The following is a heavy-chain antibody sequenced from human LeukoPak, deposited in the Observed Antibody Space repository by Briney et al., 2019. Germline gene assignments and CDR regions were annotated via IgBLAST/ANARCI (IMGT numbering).Heavy chain of an antibody. CDR3: ARGSGYYPHYFDY. CDR2: MYYSGST. V-gene: IGHV4-39*07. CDR1: GGSISSSSYY. D-gene: IGHD3-22*01. Sequence: SETLSLTCTVSGGSISSSSYYWGWIRQPPGKGLEWIGSMYYSGSTSYNPSLKSRVTISVDTSKTQFSLKLSSVTAADTAVYYCARGSGYYPHYFDYWGQGTLVTVSS. J-gene: IGHJ4*02.